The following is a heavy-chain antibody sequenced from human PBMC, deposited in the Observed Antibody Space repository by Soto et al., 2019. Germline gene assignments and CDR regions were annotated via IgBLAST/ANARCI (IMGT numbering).Heavy chain of an antibody. CDR3: AKGHYFGSGTFLDY. Sequence: PGGSLRLSCAASGFTFSTYAMSWVRQAPGKGLEWVSATSGSGGSTYYADSVKGRFTISRDNSKNTVYLQMSSLRADDTAVYYCAKGHYFGSGTFLDYWGQGTLVTVS. CDR1: GFTFSTYA. J-gene: IGHJ4*02. V-gene: IGHV3-23*01. D-gene: IGHD3-10*01. CDR2: TSGSGGST.